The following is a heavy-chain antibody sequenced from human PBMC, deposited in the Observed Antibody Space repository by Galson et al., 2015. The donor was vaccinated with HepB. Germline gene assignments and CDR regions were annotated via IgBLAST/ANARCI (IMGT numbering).Heavy chain of an antibody. CDR3: ARDTAPCGGDCPIEY. CDR2: ISSSSSTI. CDR1: GFTFSSYS. D-gene: IGHD2-21*02. V-gene: IGHV3-48*04. J-gene: IGHJ4*02. Sequence: SLRLSCAASGFTFSSYSMNWVRQAPGKGLEWVSYISSSSSTIYYADSMKGRFTISRDNAKNSLYLQMNSLRAEDTAVYYCARDTAPCGGDCPIEYWGQGTLVSVSS.